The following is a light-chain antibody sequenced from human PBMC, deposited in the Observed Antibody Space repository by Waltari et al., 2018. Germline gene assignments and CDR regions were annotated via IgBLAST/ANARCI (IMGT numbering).Light chain of an antibody. J-gene: IGLJ3*02. CDR2: RGD. V-gene: IGLV1-44*01. CDR1: ASNIGNNV. CDR3: AAWDDSLNGRWV. Sequence: QSVLTQPPSASGTPGQGVTISCSGGASNIGNNVVNGYHQVPGQAPQLPICRGDPRPGGVPCRFSCFKSGTSASLAISGLQSEDEADYYCAAWDDSLNGRWVFGGGTKVTVL.